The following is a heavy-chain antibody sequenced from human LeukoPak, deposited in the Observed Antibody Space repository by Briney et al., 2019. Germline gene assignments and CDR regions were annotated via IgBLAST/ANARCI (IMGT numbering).Heavy chain of an antibody. D-gene: IGHD3-10*01. Sequence: GGSLRLSCAASGFTFSGSAMHWVRQASVKGLEWVGRIRSKANSYATAYAASVKGRFTISRDDSKNTAYLQINSLKTEDTAVYYCTRHIDYYGSGSYDAFDIWGQGTMVTVSS. CDR2: IRSKANSYAT. V-gene: IGHV3-73*01. CDR3: TRHIDYYGSGSYDAFDI. J-gene: IGHJ3*02. CDR1: GFTFSGSA.